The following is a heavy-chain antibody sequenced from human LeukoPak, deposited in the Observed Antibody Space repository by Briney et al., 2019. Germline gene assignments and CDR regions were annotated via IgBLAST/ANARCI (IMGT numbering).Heavy chain of an antibody. Sequence: PSETLSLTCTVSGGSIISSSYYWGWIRQPPGKGLEWIGSIYYSGSTYYNPSLKSRVTISVDTSKNQFSLKLSSVTAADTAVYYCARLEVRGLNFDYWGQGTLVTVSS. CDR2: IYYSGST. J-gene: IGHJ4*02. CDR3: ARLEVRGLNFDY. D-gene: IGHD3-10*01. CDR1: GGSIISSSYY. V-gene: IGHV4-39*01.